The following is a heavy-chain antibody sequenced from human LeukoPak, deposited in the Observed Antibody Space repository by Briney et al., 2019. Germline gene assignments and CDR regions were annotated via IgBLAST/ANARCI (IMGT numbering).Heavy chain of an antibody. J-gene: IGHJ4*02. CDR1: GFTFSDYY. CDR3: ARSSSGGSCYLDY. Sequence: GGSLRLSCAASGFTFSDYYMSWIRQAPGKGLEWVSYISSSGSTIYYADSVKGRFTISRDNAKNSLYLQMNRLRAEDTAVYYGARSSSGGSCYLDYWGQGTLVTVSS. CDR2: ISSSGSTI. V-gene: IGHV3-11*04. D-gene: IGHD2-15*01.